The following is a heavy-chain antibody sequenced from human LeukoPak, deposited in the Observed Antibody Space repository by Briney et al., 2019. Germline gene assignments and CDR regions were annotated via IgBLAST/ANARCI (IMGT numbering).Heavy chain of an antibody. Sequence: SETLSLTCTVSGGSISSYYWNWIRQPAGKGLEWIGRIYTSGSTSYNSSFKSRVTMSVDTSKNQFSLKLSSVTAADTAVYYCARDVGGYNYGYSLDYWGQGTLVSVSS. J-gene: IGHJ4*02. D-gene: IGHD5-18*01. CDR1: GGSISSYY. CDR3: ARDVGGYNYGYSLDY. V-gene: IGHV4-4*07. CDR2: IYTSGST.